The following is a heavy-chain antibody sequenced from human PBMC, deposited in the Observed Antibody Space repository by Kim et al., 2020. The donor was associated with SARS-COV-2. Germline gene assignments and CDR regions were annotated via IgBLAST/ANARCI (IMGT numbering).Heavy chain of an antibody. CDR2: INHSGST. V-gene: IGHV4-34*01. Sequence: SQTLSLTCAVYGGSFSGYYWSWIRQPPGKGLEWIGEINHSGSTNYNPSLKSRVTISVDTSKNQFSLKLSSVTAADTAVYYCARGVASTMIVVVSDWFDPW. D-gene: IGHD3-22*01. CDR1: GGSFSGYY. CDR3: ARGVASTMIVVVSDWFDP. J-gene: IGHJ5*02.